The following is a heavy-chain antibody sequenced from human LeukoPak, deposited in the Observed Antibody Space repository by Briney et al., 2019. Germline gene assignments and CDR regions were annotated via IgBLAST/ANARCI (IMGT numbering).Heavy chain of an antibody. D-gene: IGHD4-17*01. Sequence: GESLKISGKGSGYSFASYWIGWVRQVPGKGLEWVGIFYPGDSDTRYSPSFQGQVTISADKSISTAYLQWSSLKASDAAMYYCARAFPYGDYYYYYYGMDVWGQGTTVTVSS. CDR3: ARAFPYGDYYYYYYGMDV. CDR1: GYSFASYW. V-gene: IGHV5-51*01. J-gene: IGHJ6*02. CDR2: FYPGDSDT.